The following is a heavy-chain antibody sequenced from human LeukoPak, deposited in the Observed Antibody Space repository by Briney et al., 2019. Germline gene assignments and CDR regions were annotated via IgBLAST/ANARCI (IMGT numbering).Heavy chain of an antibody. CDR2: ITGPGGSK. CDR3: AKDHGTAVAGFYY. V-gene: IGHV3-23*01. Sequence: PGASLRLSCAASVLSLSTYGVRWVRQPPAKGLEWVSGITGPGGSKHYADSPKGRLTVSRDTSKNTLYLQMNSLRAEDTAIYCCAKDHGTAVAGFYYWGQGNLVTVSS. D-gene: IGHD6-19*01. J-gene: IGHJ4*02. CDR1: VLSLSTYG.